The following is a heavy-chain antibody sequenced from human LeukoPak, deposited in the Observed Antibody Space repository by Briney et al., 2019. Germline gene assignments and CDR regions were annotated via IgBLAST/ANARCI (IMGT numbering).Heavy chain of an antibody. CDR1: GFSFMISA. J-gene: IGHJ4*02. V-gene: IGHV3-23*01. D-gene: IGHD1-26*01. CDR3: ARDVGLIMFDL. Sequence: PGGSLRLSCETSGFSFMISAMSWVRQAPGKGLEWVSSIGGSGGITYYADSVKGRFTISRDNSKSTLILQMNRVRGEDTAKYFCARDVGLIMFDLWGQGTLVTVSS. CDR2: IGGSGGIT.